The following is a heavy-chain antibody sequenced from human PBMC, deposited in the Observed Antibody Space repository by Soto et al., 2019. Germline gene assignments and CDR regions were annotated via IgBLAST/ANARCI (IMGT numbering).Heavy chain of an antibody. Sequence: SETLSLTCAVYGGSFSGYYWSWIRQPPGKGLEWIGEINHSGSTNYNPSLKSRVTISVDTSKNQFSLKLSSVTAADTAVYYCARGALRFLEWLYFDYWGQGTLVTVSS. J-gene: IGHJ4*02. CDR2: INHSGST. CDR3: ARGALRFLEWLYFDY. V-gene: IGHV4-34*01. D-gene: IGHD3-3*01. CDR1: GGSFSGYY.